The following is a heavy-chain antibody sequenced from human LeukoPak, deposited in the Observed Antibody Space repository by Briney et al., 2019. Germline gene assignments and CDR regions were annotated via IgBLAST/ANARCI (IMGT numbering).Heavy chain of an antibody. V-gene: IGHV4-34*01. J-gene: IGHJ5*02. CDR3: ARGSPQLVRVWFDP. CDR2: GSESGGT. D-gene: IGHD6-13*01. Sequence: SETLSLTCAVYGGSLNGHYWSWIRQPRGKGLEWIGEGSESGGTKFNPSLKSRVTISADTSKNQFSLKLSSVTAADTAVYYCARGSPQLVRVWFDPWGQGTLVTVSS. CDR1: GGSLNGHY.